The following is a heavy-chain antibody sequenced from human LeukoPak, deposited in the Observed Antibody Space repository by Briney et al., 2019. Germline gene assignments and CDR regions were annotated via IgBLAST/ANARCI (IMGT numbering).Heavy chain of an antibody. CDR1: GFTFSSYS. CDR3: ASDAGYFDY. Sequence: GGSLRLSCAASGFTFSSYSMHWVRQAPGKGLEWVAIISKDGTIKYYADSAKGRFTISRDNSKNMLYLQMNSLRLEDTAVYYCASDAGYFDYWGQGTLVTVSS. CDR2: ISKDGTIK. V-gene: IGHV3-30*04. J-gene: IGHJ4*02.